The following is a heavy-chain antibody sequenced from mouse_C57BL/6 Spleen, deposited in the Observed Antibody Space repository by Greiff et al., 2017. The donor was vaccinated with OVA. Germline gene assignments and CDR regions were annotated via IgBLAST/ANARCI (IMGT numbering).Heavy chain of an antibody. CDR3: ARSAGSSDY. V-gene: IGHV1-52*01. D-gene: IGHD1-1*01. J-gene: IGHJ2*01. CDR2: IDPSDSET. Sequence: QQSCKASGYTFTSYWMHWVKQRPIQGLEWIGNIDPSDSETHYNQKFKDKATLTVDKSSSTAYMQLSSLTSEDSAVYYCARSAGSSDYWGQGTTLTVSS. CDR1: GYTFTSYW.